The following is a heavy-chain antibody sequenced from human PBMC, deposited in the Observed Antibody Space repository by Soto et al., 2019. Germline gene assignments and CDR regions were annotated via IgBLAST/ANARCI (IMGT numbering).Heavy chain of an antibody. D-gene: IGHD3-16*01. V-gene: IGHV1-24*01. Sequence: QVHLVQSGAEVKKPGASMKVSCEVSGYTLTEFSMHWVRQSPGKGLEWMGVFDPEDGEAIYAPKFQGRVTLTEDTSTDTAYLELSSLTSEDTAIYYCATDDSQCDYKVDYWGQGYVVTVSS. CDR3: ATDDSQCDYKVDY. CDR2: FDPEDGEA. CDR1: GYTLTEFS. J-gene: IGHJ4*02.